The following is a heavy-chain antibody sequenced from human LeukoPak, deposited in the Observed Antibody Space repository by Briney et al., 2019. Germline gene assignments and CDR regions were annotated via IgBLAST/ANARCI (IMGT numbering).Heavy chain of an antibody. J-gene: IGHJ3*02. Sequence: SQTLSLTCTVSGGSISSGGYYWSWIRQHPGKGLEWIGYIYYSGSTYYNPSLKSRVTISVDTSKNQFSLKLSSVTAADTAVYYCARDARRYSYGSSDAFDIWGQGTMVTVSS. D-gene: IGHD5-18*01. V-gene: IGHV4-31*03. CDR3: ARDARRYSYGSSDAFDI. CDR1: GGSISSGGYY. CDR2: IYYSGST.